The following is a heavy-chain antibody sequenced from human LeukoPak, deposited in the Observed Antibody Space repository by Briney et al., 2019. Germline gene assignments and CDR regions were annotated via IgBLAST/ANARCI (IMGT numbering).Heavy chain of an antibody. V-gene: IGHV3-30*03. CDR1: GFTFSSYG. D-gene: IGHD6-19*01. CDR3: APRGIAVAGPFDY. CDR2: ISYDGSNK. Sequence: GGSLRLSCAASGFTFSSYGMHWVRQARGKGLEWVAVISYDGSNKYYADSVKSRFTISRDNSKTTLYLQMNSLGTEDTAVYYCAPRGIAVAGPFDYWGQGTLVTVSS. J-gene: IGHJ4*02.